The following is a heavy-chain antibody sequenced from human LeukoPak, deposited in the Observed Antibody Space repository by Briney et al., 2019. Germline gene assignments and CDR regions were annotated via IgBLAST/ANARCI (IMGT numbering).Heavy chain of an antibody. Sequence: ASVKVSCKASGFTFTSSAMQWVRQARGQRLEWIGWIVVGSGNTNYAQKFQERVTITRDMSTSTAYMELSSLRSEDTAVYYCAADRPNDYGDYVWFHYWGQGTLVTVSS. D-gene: IGHD4-17*01. CDR2: IVVGSGNT. J-gene: IGHJ4*02. CDR3: AADRPNDYGDYVWFHY. V-gene: IGHV1-58*02. CDR1: GFTFTSSA.